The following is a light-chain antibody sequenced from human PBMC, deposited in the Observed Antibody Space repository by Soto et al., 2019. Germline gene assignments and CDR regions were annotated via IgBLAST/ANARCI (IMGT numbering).Light chain of an antibody. V-gene: IGKV3-20*01. CDR2: GAS. J-gene: IGKJ2*01. CDR3: QQYGSSPSMYT. Sequence: EIVLTQSPGTLSLSPGERATLSCRASQSVSSSDLAWYQQKPGQAPRLLIYGASSRATGIPDRFSGSGSGTDFTLTISRLEPEDFAVYYCQQYGSSPSMYTFGQGPKLEIK. CDR1: QSVSSSD.